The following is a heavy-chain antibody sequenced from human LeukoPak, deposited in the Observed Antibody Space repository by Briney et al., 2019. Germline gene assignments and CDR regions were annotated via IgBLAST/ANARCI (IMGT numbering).Heavy chain of an antibody. Sequence: GASVKVSCKASGYTFTSYYMHWVRQAPGQGLEWMGLLNPTGDSTGYAQKFQGRVTMTRDMSTGTDYMELSSLRSEDTAIYYCARDNSVGDNAWWFDPWGQGTLVTVSS. CDR2: LNPTGDST. J-gene: IGHJ5*02. V-gene: IGHV1-46*01. CDR3: ARDNSVGDNAWWFDP. CDR1: GYTFTSYY. D-gene: IGHD1-26*01.